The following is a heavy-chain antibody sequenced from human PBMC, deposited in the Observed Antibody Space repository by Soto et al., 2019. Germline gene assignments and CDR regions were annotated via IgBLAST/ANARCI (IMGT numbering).Heavy chain of an antibody. Sequence: GASVKVSCKASGYTFTGYYIHWVRQAPGQGLEWMGWISPNSGGTNYAQKFQGRVTMTRDTSISTAYMELSRLRSDDTAVYYCARDIRFLEWFEGNYWGQGTLVTVSS. CDR3: ARDIRFLEWFEGNY. V-gene: IGHV1-2*02. CDR1: GYTFTGYY. CDR2: ISPNSGGT. J-gene: IGHJ4*02. D-gene: IGHD3-3*01.